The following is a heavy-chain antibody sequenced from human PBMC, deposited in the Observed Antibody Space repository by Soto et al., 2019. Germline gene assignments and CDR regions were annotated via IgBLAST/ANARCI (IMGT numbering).Heavy chain of an antibody. D-gene: IGHD1-26*01. CDR1: GYTLTELS. CDR2: FDPEDGGT. J-gene: IGHJ3*02. V-gene: IGHV1-24*01. Sequence: ASVKVSCKVSGYTLTELSMHWVRQAPGKGPEWMGGFDPEDGGTIYAQKFQGRVTMTEDTSTDTAYMELSSLRSEDTAVYYCATSPGGSLHFDAFDIWGQGTRVTVSS. CDR3: ATSPGGSLHFDAFDI.